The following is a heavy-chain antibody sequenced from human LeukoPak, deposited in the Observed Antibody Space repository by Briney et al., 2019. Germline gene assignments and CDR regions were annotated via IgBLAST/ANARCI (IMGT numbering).Heavy chain of an antibody. J-gene: IGHJ4*02. Sequence: GRSLRLSCAASGFTFSSYGMHWVRQAPGKGLEWVAVISYDGSNKHYADSVKGRFTISRDNSKNTLYLQMNSLRAEDTAVYYCAKDSYYYDSSGSPGNYWGQGTLVTVSS. V-gene: IGHV3-30*18. CDR1: GFTFSSYG. CDR2: ISYDGSNK. D-gene: IGHD3-22*01. CDR3: AKDSYYYDSSGSPGNY.